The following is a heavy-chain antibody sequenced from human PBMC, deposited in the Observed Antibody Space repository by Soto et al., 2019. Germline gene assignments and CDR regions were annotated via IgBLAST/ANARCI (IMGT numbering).Heavy chain of an antibody. Sequence: QVQLQQWGAGLLKPSETLSLTCAVYGGSFSGYYWSWIRQPPGKGLEWIGEINHSGSTNYNPSLKSRVPISAHTSKNQFSLKLSSVPAADTAVYYCARYTVYRPPHYYGSGSLYYYGMDVWGQGTTVTVSS. V-gene: IGHV4-34*01. J-gene: IGHJ6*02. D-gene: IGHD3-10*01. CDR1: GGSFSGYY. CDR3: ARYTVYRPPHYYGSGSLYYYGMDV. CDR2: INHSGST.